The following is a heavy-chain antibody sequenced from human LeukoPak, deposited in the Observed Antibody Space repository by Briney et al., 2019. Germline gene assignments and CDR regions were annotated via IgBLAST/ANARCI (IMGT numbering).Heavy chain of an antibody. V-gene: IGHV4-4*02. Sequence: SGTLSLTCGVSGVSISSNNWWSWVRQPPGKGLEWIGEMFHSGTTNYNPSLKSRVTISLDKSRNEFSLKMSSVTAADTAVYFCARAIGEIRWFDPWGQGTLVTVSS. D-gene: IGHD3-16*01. CDR2: MFHSGTT. CDR3: ARAIGEIRWFDP. CDR1: GVSISSNNW. J-gene: IGHJ5*02.